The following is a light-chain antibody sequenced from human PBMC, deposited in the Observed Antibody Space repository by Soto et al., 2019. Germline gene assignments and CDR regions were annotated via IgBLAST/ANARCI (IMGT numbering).Light chain of an antibody. J-gene: IGLJ1*01. Sequence: QPVLTQPRSVSGSPGQSVTISCTGTSGDVGYYNYVSWYQQHPGKAPKVMIYDVSERPSGVPDRFSGSKSGNTASLTISGLQAEDEADYYCCSYAGSPRYVFGTGTKLTVL. CDR1: SGDVGYYNY. CDR3: CSYAGSPRYV. CDR2: DVS. V-gene: IGLV2-11*01.